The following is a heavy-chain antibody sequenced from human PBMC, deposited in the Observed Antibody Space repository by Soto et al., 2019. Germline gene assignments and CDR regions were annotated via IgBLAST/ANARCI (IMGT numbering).Heavy chain of an antibody. CDR3: ARDTNNKWSSGYYYGIDV. V-gene: IGHV3-33*01. J-gene: IGHJ6*02. D-gene: IGHD3-22*01. CDR1: GFSLSNYG. Sequence: GGSLRLSCAASGFSLSNYGMNWVRQAPGKGLEWVAAVWFDGYKKFYGDSVRGRFTISRDTSENTLYLQVNSVRAEDTAVYYCARDTNNKWSSGYYYGIDVWGQGTTVTVSS. CDR2: VWFDGYKK.